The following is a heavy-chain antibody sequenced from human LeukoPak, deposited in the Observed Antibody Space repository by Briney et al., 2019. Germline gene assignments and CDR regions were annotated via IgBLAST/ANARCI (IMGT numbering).Heavy chain of an antibody. Sequence: GGSLRPSCAASGFTFDDYAMHWVRQAPGKGLEWVSGISWNSGSIGYADSVKGRFTISRDNAKNSLYLQMNSLRAEDTAVYYCVRGNPFGGYWGQGTLVTVSS. CDR1: GFTFDDYA. CDR3: VRGNPFGGY. D-gene: IGHD2-15*01. V-gene: IGHV3-9*01. J-gene: IGHJ4*02. CDR2: ISWNSGSI.